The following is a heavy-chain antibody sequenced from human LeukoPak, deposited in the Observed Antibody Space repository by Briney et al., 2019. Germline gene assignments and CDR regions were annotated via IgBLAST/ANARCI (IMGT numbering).Heavy chain of an antibody. Sequence: GRSLRLSCAASGFIFSNSAMHWVRQAPGKGLEWVAVISYDGSNKYYADSVKGRFTISRDNSKNTLYLQMNSLRVEDTAVYYCAKDRPLSDAFDIWGQGTMVTVSS. CDR1: GFIFSNSA. CDR3: AKDRPLSDAFDI. V-gene: IGHV3-30*18. J-gene: IGHJ3*02. CDR2: ISYDGSNK. D-gene: IGHD3-10*01.